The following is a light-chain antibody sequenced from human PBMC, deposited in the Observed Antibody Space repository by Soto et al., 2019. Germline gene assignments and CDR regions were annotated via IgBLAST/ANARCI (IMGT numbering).Light chain of an antibody. CDR2: EVS. CDR3: SSFTSMSSLV. V-gene: IGLV2-14*01. J-gene: IGLJ3*02. Sequence: QSALTQPASVSGSPGQSITISCTGTSSDVDGYNYVSWYQQHPGKVPKLMIYEVSNRPSGVSNRFSGSKSGNTASLTISGLQAEDEADYYCSSFTSMSSLVFGGGTKLTVL. CDR1: SSDVDGYNY.